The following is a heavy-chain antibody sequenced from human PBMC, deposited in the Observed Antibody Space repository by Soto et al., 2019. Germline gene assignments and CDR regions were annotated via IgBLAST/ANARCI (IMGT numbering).Heavy chain of an antibody. CDR2: FNTDGSTT. Sequence: EVQLVESGGGYVQPGGSLRLSCAASGFTFSHHWMHWVRQAPGKGLVWVSRFNTDGSTTTYADSVKGRFTISRDNAKNTFNLQMNSLRAEDTAIYYCLGTGSNSYWGQGTLVTVSS. CDR1: GFTFSHHW. D-gene: IGHD1-26*01. J-gene: IGHJ4*02. V-gene: IGHV3-74*01. CDR3: LGTGSNSY.